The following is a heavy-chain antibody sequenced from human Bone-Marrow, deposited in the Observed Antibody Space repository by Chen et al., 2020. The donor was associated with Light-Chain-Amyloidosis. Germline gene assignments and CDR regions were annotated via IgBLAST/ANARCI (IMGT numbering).Heavy chain of an antibody. CDR1: GFNFSSFG. V-gene: IGHV3-23*04. CDR2: VSGSTVST. J-gene: IGHJ4*02. Sequence: EVQLVESGGGLVQPGGSLRLSCATSGFNFSSFGMSWVRQAPGKGLEWVSTVSGSTVSTFYAGALKVRFIISRDNSNSTLYLQMNSLRAGDTAVYFCTRKGGYFDFWGQGSLVTVSS. D-gene: IGHD3-22*01. CDR3: TRKGGYFDF.